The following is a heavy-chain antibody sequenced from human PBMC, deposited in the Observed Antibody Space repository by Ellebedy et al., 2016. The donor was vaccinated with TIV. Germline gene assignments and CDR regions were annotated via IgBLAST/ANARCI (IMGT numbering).Heavy chain of an antibody. CDR1: GGSFSGYY. Sequence: SETLSLXXAVYGGSFSGYYWSWIRQPPGKGLEWIGEINHSGSTNYNPSLKSRVTISVDTSKNQFSLKRSSVTAADTAVYYCARLDCSGGSCYSGYWGQGTLVTVSS. CDR3: ARLDCSGGSCYSGY. CDR2: INHSGST. V-gene: IGHV4-34*01. D-gene: IGHD2-15*01. J-gene: IGHJ4*02.